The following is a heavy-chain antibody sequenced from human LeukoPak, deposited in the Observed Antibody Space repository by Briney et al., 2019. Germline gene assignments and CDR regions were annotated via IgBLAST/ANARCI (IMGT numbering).Heavy chain of an antibody. CDR2: IDPSDSYT. J-gene: IGHJ4*02. Sequence: GESLRVSCKGSGYSFTSYWISWVRQMPGKGLEWMGRIDPSDSYTNYSPSFEGHVTISADKSISTAYLQWSSLKASDIATYYCARHYGAAGDFDYWGQGTLVTVSS. CDR3: ARHYGAAGDFDY. V-gene: IGHV5-10-1*01. D-gene: IGHD6-13*01. CDR1: GYSFTSYW.